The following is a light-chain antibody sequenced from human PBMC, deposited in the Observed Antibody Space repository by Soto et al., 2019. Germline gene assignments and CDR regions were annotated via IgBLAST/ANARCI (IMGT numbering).Light chain of an antibody. CDR2: GAS. CDR1: QSVSSN. V-gene: IGKV3-15*01. J-gene: IGKJ1*01. CDR3: QQYNNWPRT. Sequence: EIVMTQSPATLSVSPGERATLSCRASQSVSSNLAWYQQTPGQAPRLLIYGASTRATGIPARFSGSGSGTECTLTISSLQSEDFAVYYCQQYNNWPRTFGQGTKVEIK.